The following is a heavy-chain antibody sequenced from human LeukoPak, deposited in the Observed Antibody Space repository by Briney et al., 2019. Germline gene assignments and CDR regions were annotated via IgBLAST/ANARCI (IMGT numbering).Heavy chain of an antibody. CDR1: GFTFDDYT. D-gene: IGHD4-17*01. CDR3: VKDKGTWHGEDYFDY. J-gene: IGHJ4*02. Sequence: GGSLRLSCAASGFTFDDYTMHWVRQAPGKGLEWVSLISWDGGTTYYADSLKGRFTISRDNSKNSLYLQMTSLRTEDTALYYCVKDKGTWHGEDYFDYWGQGTLVTVSS. V-gene: IGHV3-43*01. CDR2: ISWDGGTT.